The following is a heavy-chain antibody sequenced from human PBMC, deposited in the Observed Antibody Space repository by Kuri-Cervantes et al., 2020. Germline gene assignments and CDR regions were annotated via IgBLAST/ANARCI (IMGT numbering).Heavy chain of an antibody. CDR1: GGSVSSGRYY. CDR3: AREDDYAHFDY. CDR2: IYYSGST. Sequence: SETLSLTCTVSGGSVSSGRYYWSWIRQPPGKGLEWIGYIYYSGSTNYNPSLKSRVTISVDTSKNQFSLKLSSVTAADTAVYYCAREDDYAHFDYWGQGTLVTVSS. V-gene: IGHV4-61*01. J-gene: IGHJ4*02. D-gene: IGHD4/OR15-4a*01.